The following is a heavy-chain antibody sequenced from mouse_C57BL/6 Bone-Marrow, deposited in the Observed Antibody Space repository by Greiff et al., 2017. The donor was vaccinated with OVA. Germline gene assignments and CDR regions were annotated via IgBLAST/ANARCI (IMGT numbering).Heavy chain of an antibody. V-gene: IGHV2-5*01. D-gene: IGHD2-5*01. Sequence: VKLVESGPGLVQPSQSLSITCTVSGFSLTSYGVHWVRQSPGKGLEWLGVIWRGGSTDYNAAFMSRLSITKDTSKSQVFFKMNSLQADDTAIYYCAKYSNYPLWYFDVWGTGTTVTVSS. CDR1: GFSLTSYG. CDR3: AKYSNYPLWYFDV. CDR2: IWRGGST. J-gene: IGHJ1*03.